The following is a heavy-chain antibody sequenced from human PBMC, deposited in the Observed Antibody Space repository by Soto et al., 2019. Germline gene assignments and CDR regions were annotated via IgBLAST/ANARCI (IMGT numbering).Heavy chain of an antibody. V-gene: IGHV1-3*01. CDR3: ARSQETYYYGSGSYYNVGFGSVLDWFDP. CDR2: INAGNGNT. D-gene: IGHD3-10*01. Sequence: ASVKVSCKASGYTFTSYAMHWVRQAPGQRLEWMGWINAGNGNTKYSQKFQGRVTITRDTSASTAYMELSSLRSEDTAVYYCARSQETYYYGSGSYYNVGFGSVLDWFDPWGQGTLVTVSS. J-gene: IGHJ5*02. CDR1: GYTFTSYA.